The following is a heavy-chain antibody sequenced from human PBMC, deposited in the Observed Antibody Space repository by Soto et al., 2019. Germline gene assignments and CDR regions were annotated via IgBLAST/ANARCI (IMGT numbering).Heavy chain of an antibody. CDR3: ARLIGNWFDP. V-gene: IGHV4-39*07. CDR1: GGSISSSSYY. D-gene: IGHD3-16*01. J-gene: IGHJ5*02. Sequence: PSETLSLTCTVSGGSISSSSYYWGWIRQPPGKGLEWFGSIYYSGSTYYNPSLKSRVTISVDTSKNQFSLKLSSLTAADTAVYYCARLIGNWFDPWGQGTLVTVSS. CDR2: IYYSGST.